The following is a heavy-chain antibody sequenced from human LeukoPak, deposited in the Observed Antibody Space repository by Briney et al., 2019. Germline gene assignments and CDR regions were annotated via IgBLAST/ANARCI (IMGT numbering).Heavy chain of an antibody. CDR3: ASNYYDSSGYYRDY. J-gene: IGHJ4*02. Sequence: GASVKVSCKASGYTFTGYYIHWVRQAPGQGLEWMGWINPNSGGTNSAQKFQGRVTMTRDTSISTAYMELSRLRSDDTAVYYCASNYYDSSGYYRDYWGQGTLVTVSS. V-gene: IGHV1-2*02. CDR1: GYTFTGYY. CDR2: INPNSGGT. D-gene: IGHD3-22*01.